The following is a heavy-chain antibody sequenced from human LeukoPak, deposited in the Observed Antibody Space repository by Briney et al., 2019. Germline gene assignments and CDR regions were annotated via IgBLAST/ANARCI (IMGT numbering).Heavy chain of an antibody. CDR2: INLSGST. CDR3: ARTVPASALDY. Sequence: SETLSLTCAVYGGSFSGYYWSWIRQPPGKGLEWIGEINLSGSTNYNPSLKSRVTISVDTSKNQFSLKLSSVTAADTAVYYCARTVPASALDYWGQGTLVTVSS. V-gene: IGHV4-34*01. J-gene: IGHJ4*02. CDR1: GGSFSGYY.